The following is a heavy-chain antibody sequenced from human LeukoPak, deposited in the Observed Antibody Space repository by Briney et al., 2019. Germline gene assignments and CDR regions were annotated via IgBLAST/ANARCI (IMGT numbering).Heavy chain of an antibody. D-gene: IGHD6-13*01. J-gene: IGHJ4*02. V-gene: IGHV3-53*01. CDR3: ARGLSQAGILGVFDY. Sequence: PGGSLILSCAASGFAVSSNHMNWVRQAPGEGLEWVSLIHSGGSTYYADSVKGRFTISRDNSRNTLDLQMNTLRAEDTAVYYCARGLSQAGILGVFDYWGQGTLVTVSS. CDR2: IHSGGST. CDR1: GFAVSSNH.